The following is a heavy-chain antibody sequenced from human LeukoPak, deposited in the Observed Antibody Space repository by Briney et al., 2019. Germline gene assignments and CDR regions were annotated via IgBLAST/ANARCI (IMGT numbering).Heavy chain of an antibody. D-gene: IGHD3-10*01. CDR3: ARDAPRSTGRYYYYGMDV. V-gene: IGHV1-18*01. Sequence: ASVKVSCQASGYTFTSYGISWVRQAPGQGLEGMGWISAYNGNTNYAQKLQGRVTMTTDTSTSTAYMELRSLRSDDTAVYYCARDAPRSTGRYYYYGMDVWGQGTTVTVSS. CDR2: ISAYNGNT. J-gene: IGHJ6*02. CDR1: GYTFTSYG.